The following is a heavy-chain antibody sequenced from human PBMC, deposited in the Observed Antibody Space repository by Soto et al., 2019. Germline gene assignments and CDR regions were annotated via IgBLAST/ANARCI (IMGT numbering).Heavy chain of an antibody. CDR1: GYTFTGYY. Sequence: ASVKISCKASGYTFTGYYMHWVRQAPGQGIEWMGWINPNSGGTNYAQKFQGRVTMTRDTSISTAYMELSRLRSDDTAVYYCASHYYDSSRYYYGMEVWGQGTKVTVS. J-gene: IGHJ6*02. V-gene: IGHV1-2*02. CDR3: ASHYYDSSRYYYGMEV. CDR2: INPNSGGT. D-gene: IGHD3-22*01.